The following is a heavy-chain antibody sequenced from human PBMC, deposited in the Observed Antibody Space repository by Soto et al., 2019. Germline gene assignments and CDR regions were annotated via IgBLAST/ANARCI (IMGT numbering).Heavy chain of an antibody. J-gene: IGHJ4*02. CDR3: ARGRGTFASDD. CDR1: GGSFSGYY. CDR2: INHSGST. D-gene: IGHD3-10*01. V-gene: IGHV4-34*01. Sequence: SETLSLTCAVYGGSFSGYYWSWIRQPPGKGLEWIGEINHSGSTNYNPSLKSRVTISVDTSKNQFSLKLSSVTAADTAVYYCARGRGTFASDDWGQGTLV.